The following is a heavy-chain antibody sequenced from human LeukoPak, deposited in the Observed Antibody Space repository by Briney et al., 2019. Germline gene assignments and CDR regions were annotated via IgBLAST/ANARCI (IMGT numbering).Heavy chain of an antibody. D-gene: IGHD5-24*01. CDR1: GFTFSDYA. CDR2: ISSNGGST. V-gene: IGHV3-64D*06. J-gene: IGHJ3*02. Sequence: GGPLRLSCSASGFTFSDYAMHWVRQAPGKGLEYVSEISSNGGSTYYADSVKGRFTISRDNSKNTLYLQMSSLRAEDTAVYYCVKDSEMATINAFDIWGQGTMVTVSS. CDR3: VKDSEMATINAFDI.